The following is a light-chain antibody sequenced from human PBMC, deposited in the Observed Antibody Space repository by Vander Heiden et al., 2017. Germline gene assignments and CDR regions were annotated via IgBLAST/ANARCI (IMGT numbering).Light chain of an antibody. J-gene: IGLJ1*01. V-gene: IGLV1-40*01. Sequence: HSVLTQPPSVSGAPGPRLTIPCTGTSSNIGAGYAVHWYQQLPGTAPKLLIYGNSNRPSGVPDRFSGSKSGTSASLAITGLQAEEEADYYGQSYDSSLSGYVFGTGTKVTVL. CDR2: GNS. CDR3: QSYDSSLSGYV. CDR1: SSNIGAGYA.